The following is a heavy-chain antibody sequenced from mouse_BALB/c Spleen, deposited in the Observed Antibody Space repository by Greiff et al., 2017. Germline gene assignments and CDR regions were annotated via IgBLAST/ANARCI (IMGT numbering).Heavy chain of an antibody. CDR2: IWSGGST. CDR3: ASSTGTWYFDV. D-gene: IGHD4-1*02. CDR1: GFSLTSYG. J-gene: IGHJ1*01. V-gene: IGHV2-2*02. Sequence: VKLQESGPGLVQPSQSLSITCTVSGFSLTSYGVHWVRQSPGKGLEWLGVIWSGGSTDYNAAFISRLSISKDNSKSQVFFKMNSLQATDTAIYYCASSTGTWYFDVWGAGTTVTVSS.